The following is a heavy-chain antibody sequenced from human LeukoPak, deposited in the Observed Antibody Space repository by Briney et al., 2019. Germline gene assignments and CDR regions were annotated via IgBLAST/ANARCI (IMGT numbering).Heavy chain of an antibody. Sequence: ASVTVSCKVSGYSITELSTHWVRQAPGKGLEWMGGFDPGSGEIIYEQKFQDRVTMTEDTSTGTAYMELSSLRSEDTALYYCATGTHYDLLPFWGQGTLVTVSS. J-gene: IGHJ4*02. V-gene: IGHV1-24*01. CDR1: GYSITELS. CDR3: ATGTHYDLLPF. CDR2: FDPGSGEI. D-gene: IGHD3-9*01.